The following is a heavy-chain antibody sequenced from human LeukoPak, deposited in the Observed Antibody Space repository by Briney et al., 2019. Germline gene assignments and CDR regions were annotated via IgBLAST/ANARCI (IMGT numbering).Heavy chain of an antibody. CDR3: ARVRPNTAMVHFDY. CDR2: INPNSGGI. J-gene: IGHJ4*02. Sequence: ASVKVSCKTSGYTFTGYYIHWVRQAPGQGLEWTGWINPNSGGINFAQKFQGRVTMTRDTSISTAYMELSRLRSDDTAVYYCARVRPNTAMVHFDYWGQGTLVTVSS. V-gene: IGHV1-2*02. CDR1: GYTFTGYY. D-gene: IGHD5-18*01.